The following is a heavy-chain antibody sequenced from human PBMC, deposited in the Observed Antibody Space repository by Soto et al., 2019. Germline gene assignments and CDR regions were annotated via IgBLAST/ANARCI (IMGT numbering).Heavy chain of an antibody. V-gene: IGHV4-59*08. Sequence: SETLSLTCTVSGGSISSYYWSWIRQPPGKGLEWIGYIYYSGSTNYNPSLKSRVTISVDTSKNQFSLKLSSVTAADTAVYCCARQATPSKAYYYYYYMDVWGKGTTVTVSS. J-gene: IGHJ6*03. CDR1: GGSISSYY. D-gene: IGHD2-15*01. CDR2: IYYSGST. CDR3: ARQATPSKAYYYYYYMDV.